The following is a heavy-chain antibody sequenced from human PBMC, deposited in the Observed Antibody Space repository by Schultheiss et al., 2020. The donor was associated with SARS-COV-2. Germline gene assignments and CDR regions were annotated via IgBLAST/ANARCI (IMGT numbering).Heavy chain of an antibody. CDR2: IYTSGST. J-gene: IGHJ3*02. Sequence: SETLSLTCTVSGGSISSSSYYWGWIRQPAGKGLEWIGRIYTSGSTNYNPSLKSRVTISVDKSKNQFSLKLNSVAAADTAVYYCARREGAFDIWGQGTMVTVSS. V-gene: IGHV4-61*02. CDR3: ARREGAFDI. CDR1: GGSISSSSYY.